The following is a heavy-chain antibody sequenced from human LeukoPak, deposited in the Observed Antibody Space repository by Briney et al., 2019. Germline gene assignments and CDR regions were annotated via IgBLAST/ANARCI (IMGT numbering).Heavy chain of an antibody. D-gene: IGHD3-10*01. J-gene: IGHJ5*02. CDR1: GGSFSGYY. CDR3: ARSITMVRGVTWFDP. V-gene: IGHV4-34*01. Sequence: SETLSLTCAVYGGSFSGYYWSWIRQPPGKGLEWIGEINHSGSTNYNPSLKSRVTISVDTSKNQFSLKLSSVTAADTAVYYCARSITMVRGVTWFDPWGQGTLVTVSS. CDR2: INHSGST.